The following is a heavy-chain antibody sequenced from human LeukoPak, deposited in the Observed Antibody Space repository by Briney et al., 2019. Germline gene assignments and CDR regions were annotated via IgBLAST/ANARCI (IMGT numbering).Heavy chain of an antibody. CDR2: MNPNSGNT. CDR3: ARVGYSYGLGYYMDV. J-gene: IGHJ6*03. Sequence: GASVKVSCKASGYTFTSYDINWVRQATGQGLEWMGWMNPNSGNTGYAQKFQGRVTITRNTSISTAYMELSSLRSEDTAVYYRARVGYSYGLGYYMDVWGKGTTVTVSS. CDR1: GYTFTSYD. D-gene: IGHD5-18*01. V-gene: IGHV1-8*03.